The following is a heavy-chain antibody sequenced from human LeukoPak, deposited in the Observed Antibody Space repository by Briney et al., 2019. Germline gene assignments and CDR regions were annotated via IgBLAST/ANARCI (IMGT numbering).Heavy chain of an antibody. D-gene: IGHD2-2*01. CDR2: ISSGGGST. V-gene: IGHV3-23*01. CDR3: ATYCSSSSCLTDY. Sequence: GGSLRLSCAASGFTFSTYAMSWVRQAPGKGLEWVSTISSGGGSTHYADSVKGRFIISRDNSKNTLYLQMNGLRAEDTAVYHYATYCSSSSCLTDYWGEGTLVIVSS. CDR1: GFTFSTYA. J-gene: IGHJ4*02.